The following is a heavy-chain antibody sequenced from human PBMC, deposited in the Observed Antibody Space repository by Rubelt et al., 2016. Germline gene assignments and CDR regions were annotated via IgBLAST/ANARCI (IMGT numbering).Heavy chain of an antibody. V-gene: IGHV4-34*01. J-gene: IGHJ3*02. CDR2: INHSEST. Sequence: QVQLQQWGAGLLKPSETLSLTCAVYGGSFSGYYWSWIRQPPGKGLEWIGEINHSESTNYNPYLKSRVTISVDTAKNQFSLKLGSVTAADTAVYDCARARGSYEGDAFDIWGQGTMVTVSS. CDR1: GGSFSGYY. CDR3: ARARGSYEGDAFDI. D-gene: IGHD1-26*01.